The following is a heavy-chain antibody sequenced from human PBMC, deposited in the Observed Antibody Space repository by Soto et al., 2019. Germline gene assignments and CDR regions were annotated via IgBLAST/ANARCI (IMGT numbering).Heavy chain of an antibody. V-gene: IGHV5-10-1*01. CDR3: AGNVGSSSWSNWFVP. CDR2: IDPSDSYT. J-gene: IGHJ5*02. D-gene: IGHD6-13*01. CDR1: GYSFTSYW. Sequence: GESLKISCKGSGYSFTSYWISWVRQMPGKGLEWIVRIDPSDSYTNYSPSFQGHVTISADKSISTAYLQWSSLKASDTAMYYCAGNVGSSSWSNWFVPLGQGTLVTVSS.